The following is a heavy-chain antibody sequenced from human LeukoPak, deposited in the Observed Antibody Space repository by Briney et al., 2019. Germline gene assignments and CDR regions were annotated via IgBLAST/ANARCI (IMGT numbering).Heavy chain of an antibody. Sequence: PSETLSLTCTVSGGSISSGDYYWSWIRQPPGKGLEWIGYISYSGSTYYNPSLKSRVTISVDTSKNQFSLKLSSVTAADSAVYYCSTVRGVTTFDNWGQGTLVTVSS. V-gene: IGHV4-30-4*01. CDR3: STVRGVTTFDN. J-gene: IGHJ4*02. CDR2: ISYSGST. CDR1: GGSISSGDYY. D-gene: IGHD3-10*01.